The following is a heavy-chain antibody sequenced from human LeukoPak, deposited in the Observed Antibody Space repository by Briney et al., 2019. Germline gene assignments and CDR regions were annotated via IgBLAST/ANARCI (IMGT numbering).Heavy chain of an antibody. Sequence: GGSLRLSCAASGFTVSSNYMSWVRQAPGKGLEWVSVIYSGGSTYYADSVKGRFTISRDNSKNTLYLQMNSLRAEDTAVYYCAKPASQIAAAGEFDYWGQGTLVTVSS. CDR2: IYSGGST. J-gene: IGHJ4*02. V-gene: IGHV3-53*05. CDR3: AKPASQIAAAGEFDY. CDR1: GFTVSSNY. D-gene: IGHD6-13*01.